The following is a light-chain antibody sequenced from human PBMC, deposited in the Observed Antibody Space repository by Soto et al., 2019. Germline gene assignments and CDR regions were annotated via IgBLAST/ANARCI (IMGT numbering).Light chain of an antibody. V-gene: IGLV2-14*01. Sequence: QSVLAQPASVSGSPGQSITISCTGTSSDVGGYNFVSWYQQYPGKAPKLMIHDVTSRPSGVSNRFSGSKSGTTASLTISGLQAEDEADYYCCSYASSTSYVFGTGTKATVL. CDR3: CSYASSTSYV. CDR1: SSDVGGYNF. CDR2: DVT. J-gene: IGLJ1*01.